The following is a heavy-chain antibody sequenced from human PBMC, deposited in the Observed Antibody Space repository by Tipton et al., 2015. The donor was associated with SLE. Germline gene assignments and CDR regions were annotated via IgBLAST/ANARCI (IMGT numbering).Heavy chain of an antibody. V-gene: IGHV3-23*01. CDR1: GFTFSSYA. Sequence: SLRLSCAASGFTFSSYAMSWVRQAPGKGLEWVSAISGSGGSTYYADSVKGRFTISRDNSKNTLYLQMSSLRAEDTAVYYCVKGTVHYCTAGAFDIWGQGTMVTVSS. J-gene: IGHJ3*02. CDR2: ISGSGGST. CDR3: VKGTVHYCTAGAFDI. D-gene: IGHD2-8*02.